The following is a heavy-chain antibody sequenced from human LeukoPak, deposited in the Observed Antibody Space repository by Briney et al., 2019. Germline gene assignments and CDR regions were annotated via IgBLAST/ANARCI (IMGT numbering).Heavy chain of an antibody. CDR1: GFTFSSYA. V-gene: IGHV3-23*01. J-gene: IGHJ4*02. D-gene: IGHD5-24*01. Sequence: GGSLRLSCAASGFTFSSYAMSWVRQAPGKGLRWVSAISGSGGSTYYADSVKGRFTISRDNSKNTLYLQMNSLRAEDTAVYYCVKDDGWVQYANWGQGTLVTVSS. CDR3: VKDDGWVQYAN. CDR2: ISGSGGST.